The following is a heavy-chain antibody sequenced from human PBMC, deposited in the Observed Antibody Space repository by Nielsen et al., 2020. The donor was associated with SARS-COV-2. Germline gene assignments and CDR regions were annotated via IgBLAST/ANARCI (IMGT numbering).Heavy chain of an antibody. CDR2: IYTSGST. J-gene: IGHJ4*02. CDR3: ACSSGSYYLSTAFDY. V-gene: IGHV4-4*07. CDR1: GGSISNFY. D-gene: IGHD1-26*01. Sequence: SETLSLTCTVSGGSISNFYWAWIRQPPGKGLEWIGRIYTSGSTNYNPSLKSRVTISVDTSKNQFSLKLSSVTAADTAVYYCACSSGSYYLSTAFDYWGQGTLGTVSS.